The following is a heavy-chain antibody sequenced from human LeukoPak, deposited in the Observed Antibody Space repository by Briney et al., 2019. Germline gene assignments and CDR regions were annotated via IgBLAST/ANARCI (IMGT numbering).Heavy chain of an antibody. J-gene: IGHJ4*02. D-gene: IGHD3-22*01. CDR1: GYSISSGYF. Sequence: PSETLSLTCTVSGYSISSGYFWGWIRQPPGKGLEWIGNIYHSGSTYYNPSLKSRVTISLDTSKNQFSLKLSSVTAADTAVYYCVRVSSVSSGYYSDYWGQGTLVTVSS. CDR3: VRVSSVSSGYYSDY. CDR2: IYHSGST. V-gene: IGHV4-38-2*02.